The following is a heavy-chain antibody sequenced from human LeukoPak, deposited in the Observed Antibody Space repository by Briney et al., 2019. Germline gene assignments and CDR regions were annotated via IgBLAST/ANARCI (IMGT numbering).Heavy chain of an antibody. CDR1: GFTFSSYW. CDR2: INSDGSTT. J-gene: IGHJ4*02. CDR3: ARGNYYGQDY. V-gene: IGHV3-74*01. Sequence: PGGSLRLSCGASGFTFSSYWMHWVRQAPGKGLVWISRINSDGSTTSYADSVKGRFTISRDNAKNTLYLQMNSLRAEDTVVYYCARGNYYGQDYWGQGTLVTVSS. D-gene: IGHD3-10*01.